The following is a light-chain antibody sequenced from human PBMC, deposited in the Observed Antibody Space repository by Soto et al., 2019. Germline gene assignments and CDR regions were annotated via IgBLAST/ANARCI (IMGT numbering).Light chain of an antibody. J-gene: IGKJ5*01. Sequence: DIQMTQSPSTLSASVGDRVTITCRASQSIGTWLAWYQHRPGKAPSLLIYDASTLRSGVPSRFSGSGSGTEFTLTISSLQADDFATYYCQQSDTYPITFGQGTRLDIK. CDR2: DAS. CDR3: QQSDTYPIT. V-gene: IGKV1-5*01. CDR1: QSIGTW.